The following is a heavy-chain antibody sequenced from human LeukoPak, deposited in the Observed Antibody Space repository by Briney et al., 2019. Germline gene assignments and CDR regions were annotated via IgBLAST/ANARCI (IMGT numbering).Heavy chain of an antibody. V-gene: IGHV4-34*01. J-gene: IGHJ4*02. Sequence: PSETLSLTCAVYGGSFSGYYWTWIRQPPGKGLERIGDINHSGSTNYNPSLKSRVPISVDTSKNQFSLELSSVTAADTAVYYCARGPSTFDILTGYYYLAYWGQGTLVTVPS. D-gene: IGHD3-9*01. CDR2: INHSGST. CDR1: GGSFSGYY. CDR3: ARGPSTFDILTGYYYLAY.